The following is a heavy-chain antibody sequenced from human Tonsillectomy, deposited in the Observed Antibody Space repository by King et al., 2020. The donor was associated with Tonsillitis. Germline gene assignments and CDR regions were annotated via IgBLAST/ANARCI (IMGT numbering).Heavy chain of an antibody. V-gene: IGHV3-30*18. CDR3: AKYLPAAAGMGGADS. D-gene: IGHD6-13*01. CDR2: ISYDGSNK. J-gene: IGHJ4*02. Sequence: VQLVESGGGVVQPGRSLRLSCAGSGFTLSTYGMHWLRQAPGKGLEWEAVISYDGSNKVYEDSVRGRFTISRDNSENMLYLQMSSLRPEDTAVYYCAKYLPAAAGMGGADSWGQGTLVTVSS. CDR1: GFTLSTYG.